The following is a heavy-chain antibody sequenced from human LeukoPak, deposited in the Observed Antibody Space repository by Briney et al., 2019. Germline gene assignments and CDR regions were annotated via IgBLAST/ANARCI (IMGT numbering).Heavy chain of an antibody. CDR3: ARRSCSGGSCYWIKMRGYYYMDV. J-gene: IGHJ6*03. Sequence: PSETLSLTCTVSGYSISSGYHWGWIRQPPGKGLEWIGEINHSGSTNYNPSLKSRVTISVDTSKNQFSLKLSSVTAADTAVYYCARRSCSGGSCYWIKMRGYYYMDVWGKGTTVTISS. CDR2: INHSGST. CDR1: GYSISSGYH. D-gene: IGHD2-15*01. V-gene: IGHV4-38-2*02.